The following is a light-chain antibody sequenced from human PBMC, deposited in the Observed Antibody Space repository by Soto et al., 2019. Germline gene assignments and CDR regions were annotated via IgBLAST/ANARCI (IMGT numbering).Light chain of an antibody. J-gene: IGKJ5*01. CDR3: QQYLSYPIT. CDR1: QSLSSW. CDR2: KAS. Sequence: DIQMTQSPSTLSASVGDRVTITCRASQSLSSWLAWYQQKPGKAPKSLIYKASSLESGVPSRFSGSGSGTEFTLTIGSLQPDDFATYYCQQYLSYPITFGQGTRLEIK. V-gene: IGKV1-5*03.